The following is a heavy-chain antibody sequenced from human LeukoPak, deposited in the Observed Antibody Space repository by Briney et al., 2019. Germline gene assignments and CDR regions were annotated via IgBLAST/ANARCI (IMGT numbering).Heavy chain of an antibody. V-gene: IGHV5-51*01. CDR3: ARSPHADDYGEGY. J-gene: IGHJ4*02. CDR1: GYSFIIYW. Sequence: GESLKISCKGSGYSFIIYWIGWVGQMPGKGLEWMGIIYPGDSDTRYSPSFQGQVTISADRSISTAYLQWSSLKASDTAMYYCARSPHADDYGEGYWGQGTLVTVSS. D-gene: IGHD4-17*01. CDR2: IYPGDSDT.